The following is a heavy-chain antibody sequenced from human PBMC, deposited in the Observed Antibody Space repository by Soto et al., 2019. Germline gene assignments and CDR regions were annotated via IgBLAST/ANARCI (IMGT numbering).Heavy chain of an antibody. J-gene: IGHJ6*02. Sequence: QVQLVESGGGVVQPGRSLRLSCAASGFTFSSYAMHWVRQAPGKGLEWVAVISYDGSNKYYADSVKGRFTISRDNSKNTLYLQMNSLRAEDTAVYCCARDISAGMVYDHYYGMDVWGQGTTVTVSS. CDR1: GFTFSSYA. CDR3: ARDISAGMVYDHYYGMDV. D-gene: IGHD2-8*01. V-gene: IGHV3-30-3*01. CDR2: ISYDGSNK.